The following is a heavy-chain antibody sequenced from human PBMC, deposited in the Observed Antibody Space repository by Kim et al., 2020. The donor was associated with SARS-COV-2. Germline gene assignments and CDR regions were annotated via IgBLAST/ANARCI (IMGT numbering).Heavy chain of an antibody. V-gene: IGHV3-7*03. CDR3: ARLGGYYTYWDY. J-gene: IGHJ4*02. D-gene: IGHD3-3*01. Sequence: GGSLRLSCAASGFTFSTYWMSWVRQAPGKGLEWVANIKQDGSEKYYVDSVKGRFTISRDNAKNSLYVQMNGLRAGDTAVYYCARLGGYYTYWDYWGQGTLVTVSS. CDR2: IKQDGSEK. CDR1: GFTFSTYW.